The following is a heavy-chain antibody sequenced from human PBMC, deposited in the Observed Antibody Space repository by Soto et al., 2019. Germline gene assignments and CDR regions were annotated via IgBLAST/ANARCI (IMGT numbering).Heavy chain of an antibody. CDR1: GGSISSSSYY. CDR3: ARLKGEATIVFDY. CDR2: TYYSGST. V-gene: IGHV4-39*01. D-gene: IGHD5-12*01. Sequence: QLQLQESGPGLVKPSETLSLTCTVSGGSISSSSYYWGWIRQPPGKGLEWIGSTYYSGSTYYNPSLKSRVTITVDTSKSQFSLKLSSVTAADTAVYYCARLKGEATIVFDYWGQGTLVTVSS. J-gene: IGHJ4*02.